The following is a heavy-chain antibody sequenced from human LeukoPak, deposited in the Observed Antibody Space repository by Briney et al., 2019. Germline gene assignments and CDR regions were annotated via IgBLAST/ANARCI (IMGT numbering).Heavy chain of an antibody. V-gene: IGHV1-2*02. CDR3: ARGIVEMATVDAFDI. CDR2: LNPNSGGT. J-gene: IGHJ3*02. CDR1: GYTFTGYY. Sequence: ASVKVSCKASGYTFTGYYMHWARQAPGKGLEWMGWLNPNSGGTNYAQKFQGRVTMTRDTSISTAYMELSRLRSDDTAVYYCARGIVEMATVDAFDIWGQGTMVTVSS. D-gene: IGHD5-24*01.